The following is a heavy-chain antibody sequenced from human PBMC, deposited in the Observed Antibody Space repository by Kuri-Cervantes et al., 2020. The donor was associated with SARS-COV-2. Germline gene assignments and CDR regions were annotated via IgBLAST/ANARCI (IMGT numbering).Heavy chain of an antibody. CDR1: GFLFSASA. J-gene: IGHJ4*02. V-gene: IGHV3-73*01. Sequence: GGSLRLSCEVSGFLFSASAIHGVRRASGKGLGGVGRVRGKANNYATAYAASVKGRFTISRDVSKNIAYLQLNSQKTDDTAVYYCTTLIDYWGQGALVTVSS. CDR3: TTLIDY. CDR2: VRGKANNYAT.